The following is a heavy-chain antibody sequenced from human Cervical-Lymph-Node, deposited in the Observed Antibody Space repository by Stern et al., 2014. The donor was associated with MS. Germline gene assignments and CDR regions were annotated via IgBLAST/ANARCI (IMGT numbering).Heavy chain of an antibody. CDR3: VRADGSADDY. V-gene: IGHV3-11*01. Sequence: QVQLVESGGGLVKPGGSLRLSCTASGFTFSDYYMSWIRQAPGKGLEWISYISSRNDLIHYADSVRGRFTISRDNAKNSLYLQMGSLRAEDTAVYYCVRADGSADDYWGQGTLVTVSS. CDR1: GFTFSDYY. D-gene: IGHD3-10*01. CDR2: ISSRNDLI. J-gene: IGHJ4*02.